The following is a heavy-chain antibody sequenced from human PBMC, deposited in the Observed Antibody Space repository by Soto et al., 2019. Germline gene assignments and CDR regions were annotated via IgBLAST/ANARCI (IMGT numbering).Heavy chain of an antibody. CDR1: GYTFTNYD. Sequence: ASVKVSGKASGYTFTNYDINCVPQSTLQWLDWMGCMNPNSGNTGYAQKFQGRVTMTRNTSISTAYTELSSLRSKDTAVYYCARVPYYDSSGYYPFDYWGQGTLVTVSS. CDR2: MNPNSGNT. D-gene: IGHD3-22*01. CDR3: ARVPYYDSSGYYPFDY. V-gene: IGHV1-8*01. J-gene: IGHJ4*02.